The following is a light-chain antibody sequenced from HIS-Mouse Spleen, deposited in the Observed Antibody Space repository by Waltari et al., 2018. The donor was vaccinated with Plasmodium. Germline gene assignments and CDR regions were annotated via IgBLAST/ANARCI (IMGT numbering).Light chain of an antibody. CDR3: QQYGSSPLT. CDR1: QSVSSSY. V-gene: IGKV3-20*01. CDR2: GAS. Sequence: IVLTQSPGPLSLSPGARSTLPCRASQSVSSSYLAWYQQKPGQAPRLLIYGASSRATGIPDRFSGSGSGTDFTLTISRLEPEDFEVYYCQQYGSSPLTFGGGTKVEIK. J-gene: IGKJ4*01.